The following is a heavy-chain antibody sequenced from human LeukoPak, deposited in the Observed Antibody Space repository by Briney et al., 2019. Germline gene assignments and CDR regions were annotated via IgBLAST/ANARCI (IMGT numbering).Heavy chain of an antibody. D-gene: IGHD6-19*01. Sequence: ASVKVSCKASGSTFTGYYMHCVRQAPGQGLEWMGWINPNSGGTNYAQKFQGRVTMTRDTSISTAYMELSRLRSDDTAVYYCARVLPWLVRNWFDPWGQGTLVTVSS. J-gene: IGHJ5*02. CDR1: GSTFTGYY. V-gene: IGHV1-2*02. CDR3: ARVLPWLVRNWFDP. CDR2: INPNSGGT.